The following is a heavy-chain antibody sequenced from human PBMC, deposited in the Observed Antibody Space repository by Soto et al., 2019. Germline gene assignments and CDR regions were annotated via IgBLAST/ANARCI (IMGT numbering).Heavy chain of an antibody. CDR2: ISGSGGST. CDR3: AKTITFLVVLPAAFDY. CDR1: GFTFNNYA. J-gene: IGHJ4*02. D-gene: IGHD2-2*01. V-gene: IGHV3-23*01. Sequence: GGSLRLSCAASGFTFNNYAMSWVRQAPGKGLEWVSAISGSGGSTYYADSVKGRFTISRGNPKNTLYLQMNSLRAEDTAVYYCAKTITFLVVLPAAFDYWGQGTVVTVSS.